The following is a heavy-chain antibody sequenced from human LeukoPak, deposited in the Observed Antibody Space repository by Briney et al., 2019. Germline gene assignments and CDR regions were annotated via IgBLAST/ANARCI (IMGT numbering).Heavy chain of an antibody. V-gene: IGHV4-61*02. CDR1: GGSISSGSYY. CDR3: ARVGRTPPKPGYMDA. J-gene: IGHJ6*03. Sequence: PSQTLSLTCTVSGGSISSGSYYWSWIRQPAGKGLEWIGRIYTSGSTNYNPSLKSRVTISVDTSKNQFSLKLSSVTAADTAVYYCARVGRTPPKPGYMDAWGKGTTVTVSS. D-gene: IGHD1-14*01. CDR2: IYTSGST.